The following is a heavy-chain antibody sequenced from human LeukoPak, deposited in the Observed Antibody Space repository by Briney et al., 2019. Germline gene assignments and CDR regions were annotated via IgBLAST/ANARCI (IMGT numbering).Heavy chain of an antibody. CDR3: ATGSSSRPIPASLFY. D-gene: IGHD3-10*01. J-gene: IGHJ4*02. CDR1: GFTFSSYG. CDR2: ISYDGSNK. Sequence: GRSLRLSCAASGFTFSSYGMHWVRQAPGKGLEWVAVISYDGSNKYYADSVKGRFTISRDNSKNTLYLQMNSLRAEDTAVYYCATGSSSRPIPASLFYWGQGTLVTVSS. V-gene: IGHV3-30*03.